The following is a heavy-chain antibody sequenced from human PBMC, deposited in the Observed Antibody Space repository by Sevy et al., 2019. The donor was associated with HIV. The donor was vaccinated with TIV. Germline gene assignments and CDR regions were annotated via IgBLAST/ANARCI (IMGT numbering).Heavy chain of an antibody. Sequence: GGSLRLSCEASGFSFSNYAMAWVRQFPEKGLEWVSGISGSGDRTFYADSVEGRFTISRDNSKNTLFLEMNSLRFDDTAIYYCAKQPVYHSAYDYYFDYWGQGTLVTVSS. D-gene: IGHD5-12*01. J-gene: IGHJ4*02. CDR3: AKQPVYHSAYDYYFDY. CDR2: ISGSGDRT. V-gene: IGHV3-23*01. CDR1: GFSFSNYA.